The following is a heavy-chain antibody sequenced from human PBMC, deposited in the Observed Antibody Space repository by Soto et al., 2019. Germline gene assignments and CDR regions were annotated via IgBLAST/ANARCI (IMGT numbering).Heavy chain of an antibody. CDR3: VRHGVLGHYSRWYGEWVDA. CDR1: GGSISSSSYY. V-gene: IGHV4-39*01. CDR2: IYYSGST. D-gene: IGHD6-13*01. J-gene: IGHJ5*02. Sequence: SEPLSLTCTVSGGSISSSSYYWGWIRQPPGKGLEWIGSIYYSGSTYYNPSLTSRVTISVDTSTNQFPLKLTSVTAAATSVYYAVRHGVLGHYSRWYGEWVDAWGQGTPVTVSS.